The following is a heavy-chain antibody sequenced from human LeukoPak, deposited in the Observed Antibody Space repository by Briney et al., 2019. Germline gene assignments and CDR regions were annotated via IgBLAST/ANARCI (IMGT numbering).Heavy chain of an antibody. CDR2: MNPNSGNT. J-gene: IGHJ4*02. V-gene: IGHV1-8*01. Sequence: GASVKVSCKASGYTFTSYDINWVRQATGQGLEWMGWMNPNSGNTGYAQKFQGRVTMTRNTSISTAYMELSSLRSEDTAVYYCARGLGRWLQFGVLMSYQKEFDYWGQGTLVTVSS. CDR3: ARGLGRWLQFGVLMSYQKEFDY. CDR1: GYTFTSYD. D-gene: IGHD5-24*01.